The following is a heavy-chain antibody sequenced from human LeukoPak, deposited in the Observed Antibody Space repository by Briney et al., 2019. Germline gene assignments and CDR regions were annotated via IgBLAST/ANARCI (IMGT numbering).Heavy chain of an antibody. V-gene: IGHV3-74*01. CDR2: IGTDGSRT. Sequence: QPAGSLRLSCAASVFTFSSYWMHWVRQVPGKGLVWVARIGTDGSRTTYADYVQGRFTISRDNAKNTLYLQMNSLRAEDTAVYYCARDKYGGNSNAFDIWGQGTLVTVSS. CDR3: ARDKYGGNSNAFDI. CDR1: VFTFSSYW. J-gene: IGHJ3*02. D-gene: IGHD4-23*01.